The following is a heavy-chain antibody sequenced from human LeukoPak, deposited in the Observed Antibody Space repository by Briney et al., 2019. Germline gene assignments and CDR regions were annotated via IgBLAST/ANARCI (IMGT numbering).Heavy chain of an antibody. V-gene: IGHV4-39*07. CDR2: IYHSGTT. D-gene: IGHD3-3*02. J-gene: IGHJ4*02. CDR1: GGSISSSRNY. Sequence: SETLSLTCTVSGGSISSSRNYWGWIRQPPGKGLEWIASIYHSGTTYYNPSLKSRVTISVDTSKNQFSLKLSSVTAADTAVYYCARGIFGVVIQDYWGQGTLVTVSS. CDR3: ARGIFGVVIQDY.